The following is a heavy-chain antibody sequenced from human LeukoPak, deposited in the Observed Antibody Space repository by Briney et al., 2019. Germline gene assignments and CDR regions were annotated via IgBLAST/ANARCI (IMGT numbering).Heavy chain of an antibody. J-gene: IGHJ6*03. CDR3: ARAPTVYFHYMDL. CDR2: ISSSSTI. CDR1: GFTFSDYS. D-gene: IGHD2/OR15-2a*01. Sequence: GGSLRLSCAASGFTFSDYSMTWIRQAPGKGLEWVSYISSSSTIDYGDSVKGRFTISRDNAKNSLYLQMNSLRGEDTAVYYCARAPTVYFHYMDLWGKGTTVTVSS. V-gene: IGHV3-69-1*02.